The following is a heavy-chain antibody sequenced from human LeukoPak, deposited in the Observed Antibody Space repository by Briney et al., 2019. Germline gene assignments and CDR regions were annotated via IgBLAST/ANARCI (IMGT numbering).Heavy chain of an antibody. V-gene: IGHV3-48*02. D-gene: IGHD5-12*01. CDR3: ARDGYDDAYYYYYYGMDV. CDR1: GFTFSSYS. CDR2: ISSSSSTI. Sequence: GGSLRLSCAASGFTFSSYSMNWVRQAPGKGLEWVSYISSSSSTIYYADSVKGRFTISRDNAKNSLYLQMNSLRDEDTAVYYCARDGYDDAYYYYYYGMDVWGQGTTVTVSS. J-gene: IGHJ6*02.